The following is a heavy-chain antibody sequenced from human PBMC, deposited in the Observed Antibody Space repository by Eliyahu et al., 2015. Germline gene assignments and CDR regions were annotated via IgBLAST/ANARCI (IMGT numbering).Heavy chain of an antibody. CDR3: ASGTGFDQYGLDG. D-gene: IGHD1-7*01. Sequence: EVQLVESGGGLVKPGGSLRLSCAASGFTFXAYSMNWVRQAPGKGLEWVSSISSSSSYIYYADSVKGRFAISRDNAKNSLYLQMNSLRAEDTAVYFCASGTGFDQYGLDGWGQGTTVTVSS. CDR2: ISSSSSYI. CDR1: GFTFXAYS. J-gene: IGHJ6*02. V-gene: IGHV3-21*01.